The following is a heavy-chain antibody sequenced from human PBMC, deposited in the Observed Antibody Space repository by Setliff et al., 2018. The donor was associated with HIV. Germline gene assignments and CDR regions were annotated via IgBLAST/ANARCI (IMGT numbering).Heavy chain of an antibody. Sequence: GGSLRLSCAASGFTFSRYGMYWVRQVPGKGLEWVAFIHYDGSKKYYADSVKGRFTITRDNSKNTLYLQMNSLRAEDTAVYYCAGESSIAVAEYFQHWGQGTLVTVSS. D-gene: IGHD6-19*01. CDR2: IHYDGSKK. V-gene: IGHV3-30*02. J-gene: IGHJ1*01. CDR1: GFTFSRYG. CDR3: AGESSIAVAEYFQH.